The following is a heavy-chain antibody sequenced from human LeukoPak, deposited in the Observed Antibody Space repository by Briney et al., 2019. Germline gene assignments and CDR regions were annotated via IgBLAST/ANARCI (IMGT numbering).Heavy chain of an antibody. CDR1: GGSISSSSYY. CDR2: IHSSGNT. V-gene: IGHV4-39*07. CDR3: ARDLGYSGFDWAP. Sequence: SETLSLTCTVSGGSISSSSYYWGWIRQPPGKGLEWVGSIHSSGNTYYNPTLKSRVTISVDTSKNQFSLNLTSVTAAGAAVYYCARDLGYSGFDWAPWGQGTLVTVSS. J-gene: IGHJ5*02. D-gene: IGHD5-12*01.